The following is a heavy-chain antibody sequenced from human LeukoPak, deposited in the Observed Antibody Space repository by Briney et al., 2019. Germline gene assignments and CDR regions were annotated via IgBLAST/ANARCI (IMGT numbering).Heavy chain of an antibody. V-gene: IGHV4-38-2*02. Sequence: SETLSLTCTVSGYSISNGYYWGWIRQPPGKGLEWIGCIYYSGSTYYNPSLKSRVTISVDTSKNQFSLKLSSVTAADTAVYYCARDGTNWRWLQYQADYFDYWGQGTLVTVSS. D-gene: IGHD5-24*01. CDR3: ARDGTNWRWLQYQADYFDY. CDR2: IYYSGST. J-gene: IGHJ4*02. CDR1: GYSISNGYY.